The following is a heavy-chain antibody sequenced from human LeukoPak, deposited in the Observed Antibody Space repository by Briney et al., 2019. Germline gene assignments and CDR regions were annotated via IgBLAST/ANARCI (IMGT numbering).Heavy chain of an antibody. CDR2: ISSSSYI. Sequence: PGGSLRLSCAASGFTFSSYAMSWVRQAPGKGLEWVSSISSSSYIYYADSVKGRFTISRDNAKNSLYLQMNSLRAEDTAVYYCARDKTGIAAAGTCDYWGQGTLVTVSS. CDR3: ARDKTGIAAAGTCDY. V-gene: IGHV3-21*01. J-gene: IGHJ4*02. CDR1: GFTFSSYA. D-gene: IGHD6-13*01.